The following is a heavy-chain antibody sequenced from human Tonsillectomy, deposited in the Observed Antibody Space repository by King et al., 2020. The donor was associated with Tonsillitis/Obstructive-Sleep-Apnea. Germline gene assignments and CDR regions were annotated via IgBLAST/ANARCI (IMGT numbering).Heavy chain of an antibody. V-gene: IGHV4-34*01. Sequence: VQLQQWGAGLLKPSETLSLTCAVYGGSFSGYYWSWIRQPPGKGLEWIGEINHSGSTNYNPSLKSRVTISVDTSKNQFSLKLSSVTAADTAVYYCARANSRPLRYFDLLLMYYFDYWGQGTLVTVSS. CDR3: ARANSRPLRYFDLLLMYYFDY. D-gene: IGHD3-9*01. CDR1: GGSFSGYY. J-gene: IGHJ4*02. CDR2: INHSGST.